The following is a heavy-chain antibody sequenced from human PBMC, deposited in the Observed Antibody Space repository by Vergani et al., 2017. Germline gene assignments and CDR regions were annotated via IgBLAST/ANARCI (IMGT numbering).Heavy chain of an antibody. CDR1: GGSFSGYY. J-gene: IGHJ4*02. CDR2: IYYSGST. CDR3: AKVQWLVPSY. D-gene: IGHD6-19*01. Sequence: QVQLQQWGAGLLKPSETLSLTCAVYGGSFSGYYWSWIRQPPGKGLEWIGYIYYSGSTNYNPSLKSRVTISVDTSKNQFSLKLSSVTAADTAVYYCAKVQWLVPSYWGQGTLVTVSS. V-gene: IGHV4-34*11.